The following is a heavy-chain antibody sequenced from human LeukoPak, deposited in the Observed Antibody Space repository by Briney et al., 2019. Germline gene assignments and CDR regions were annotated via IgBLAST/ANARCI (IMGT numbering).Heavy chain of an antibody. D-gene: IGHD2-15*01. CDR1: GGSISSYF. CDR3: ARRYCSGGSCYSDEYAFDI. J-gene: IGHJ3*02. V-gene: IGHV4-59*01. CDR2: IYYTGST. Sequence: PSETLSLTCTVSGGSISSYFWSWIRQPPGKGLEWIGYIYYTGSTNYNPSLKSRVTISVDTSKNQFSLKLSSVTAADTAVYYCARRYCSGGSCYSDEYAFDIWGQGTMVTVSS.